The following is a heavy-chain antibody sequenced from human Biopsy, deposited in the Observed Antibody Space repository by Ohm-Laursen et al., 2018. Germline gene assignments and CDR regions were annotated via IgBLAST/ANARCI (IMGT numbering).Heavy chain of an antibody. CDR1: GGSLSSYS. D-gene: IGHD1-14*01. CDR2: IYTSGIT. CDR3: ARDRDRRGWFDP. J-gene: IGHJ5*02. Sequence: SDTLSLTCTVSGGSLSSYSWSWIRQPAGQGLEWIGQIYTSGITNYNPSLKSRVTMSVDTSKNKFPLRVSSVTAADTAVYYCARDRDRRGWFDPWGQGTLVTVSS. V-gene: IGHV4-4*07.